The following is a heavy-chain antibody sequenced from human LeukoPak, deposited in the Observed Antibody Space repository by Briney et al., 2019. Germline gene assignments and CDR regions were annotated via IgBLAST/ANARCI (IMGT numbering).Heavy chain of an antibody. CDR2: ISRSGENT. CDR3: AKHYDSSGYYYDY. J-gene: IGHJ4*02. D-gene: IGHD3-22*01. Sequence: PGGSLRLSCAASGFIFSSYAMSWVRQAPGKGLEWVSAISRSGENTYYADSVKGRFTISRDNSKNTLYLQMNSLRAEDTALYYCAKHYDSSGYYYDYWGQGTLVTVSS. V-gene: IGHV3-23*01. CDR1: GFIFSSYA.